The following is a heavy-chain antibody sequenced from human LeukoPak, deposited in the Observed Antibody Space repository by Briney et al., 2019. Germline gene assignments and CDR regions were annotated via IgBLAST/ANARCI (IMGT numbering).Heavy chain of an antibody. V-gene: IGHV4-4*02. Sequence: PSETLSLTCAVSGGSISSSYWWSWVRPPPGKGLEWIGEMYHSGSTNYNPSLKSRVTISLDNSKNQFSLKLSSVTAADTAVYYCATNSGWRFDYGGQGTLVTVS. CDR1: GGSISSSYW. J-gene: IGHJ4*02. CDR3: ATNSGWRFDY. D-gene: IGHD6-19*01. CDR2: MYHSGST.